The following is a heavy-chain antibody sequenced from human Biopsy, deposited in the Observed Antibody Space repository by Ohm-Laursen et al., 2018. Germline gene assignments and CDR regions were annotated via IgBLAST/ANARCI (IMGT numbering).Heavy chain of an antibody. Sequence: GTLSLTCSDSGGSTNDYFWSWIRQPAGETLEWIGRIYSSGGSSYNPSLKSRISMSMDTSNNQFSLTLTSVTAADTAVYYCARTPGKAVAGRFLDLWGRGTLVTVSS. CDR2: IYSSGGS. D-gene: IGHD6-19*01. CDR1: GGSTNDYF. V-gene: IGHV4-4*07. J-gene: IGHJ2*01. CDR3: ARTPGKAVAGRFLDL.